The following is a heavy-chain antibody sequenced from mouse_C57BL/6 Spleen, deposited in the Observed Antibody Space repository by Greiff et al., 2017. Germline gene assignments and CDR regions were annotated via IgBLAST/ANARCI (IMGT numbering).Heavy chain of an antibody. D-gene: IGHD2-3*01. V-gene: IGHV5-6*01. J-gene: IGHJ2*01. CDR1: GFTFSSYG. CDR3: SIYDGYFDY. CDR2: ISSGGSYT. Sequence: EVNVVESGGDLVKPGGSLKLSCAASGFTFSSYGMSWVRQTPDKRLEWVATISSGGSYTYYPDSGKGRFTISRDNAKNTLFLQMSSLKSEDTAMYYWSIYDGYFDYWGQGTTLTVSS.